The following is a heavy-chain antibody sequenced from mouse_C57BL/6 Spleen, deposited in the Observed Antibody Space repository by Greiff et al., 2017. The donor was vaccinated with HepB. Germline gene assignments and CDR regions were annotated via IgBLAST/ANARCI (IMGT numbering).Heavy chain of an antibody. Sequence: VQLQQPGAELVMPGASVKLSCKASGYTFTSYWMHWVKQRPGQGLEWIGEIDPSDSYTNYNQKFKGKSTLTVDKSSSTAYMQLSSLSSEDSAVYYCARSAVVATSRYFDVWGTGTTVTVSS. CDR3: ARSAVVATSRYFDV. V-gene: IGHV1-69*01. D-gene: IGHD1-1*01. CDR2: IDPSDSYT. J-gene: IGHJ1*03. CDR1: GYTFTSYW.